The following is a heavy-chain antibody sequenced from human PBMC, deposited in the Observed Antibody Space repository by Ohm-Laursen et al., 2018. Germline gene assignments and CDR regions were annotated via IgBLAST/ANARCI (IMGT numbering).Heavy chain of an antibody. Sequence: SLRLSCAASGFSFNDYNMHWVRQAPGKGLEWVAVIWYDGINKYYADSVKGRFTISRDNSKNTLYLQMNSLRAEDTAVYYCAKDLEGFDFWSGMYYYYYYGMDVWGQGTTVTVSS. CDR1: GFSFNDYN. D-gene: IGHD3-3*01. CDR3: AKDLEGFDFWSGMYYYYYYGMDV. CDR2: IWYDGINK. J-gene: IGHJ6*02. V-gene: IGHV3-33*06.